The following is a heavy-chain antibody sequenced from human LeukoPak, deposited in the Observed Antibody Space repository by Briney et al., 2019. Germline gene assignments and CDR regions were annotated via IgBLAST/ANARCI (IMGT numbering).Heavy chain of an antibody. CDR3: ASRPINYYGSGSYRGGYFDY. Sequence: SETLSLTCTVSGDSISSSSYFWGWIRQSPGRGLEWIGSISYGGDSYYNPSLKSRVTISVDTSKNQFSLKLSSVTAADTAVYYCASRPINYYGSGSYRGGYFDYWGQGTLVTVSS. V-gene: IGHV4-39*07. CDR1: GDSISSSSYF. D-gene: IGHD3-10*01. J-gene: IGHJ4*02. CDR2: ISYGGDS.